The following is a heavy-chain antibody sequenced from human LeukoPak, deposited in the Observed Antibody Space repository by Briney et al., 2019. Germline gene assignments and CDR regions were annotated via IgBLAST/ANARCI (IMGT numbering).Heavy chain of an antibody. CDR3: ARDTDDPRRYVDC. CDR2: ISGSGSTI. Sequence: GGSLRLSCAASGFSFSSYEMNWVRQAPGKGLEWVSYISGSGSTISYADSVKGRFTISRDNARNSLYLQMNSLRAEDTAVYYWARDTDDPRRYVDCWGQGALVIASS. V-gene: IGHV3-48*03. CDR1: GFSFSSYE. D-gene: IGHD3-3*01. J-gene: IGHJ4*02.